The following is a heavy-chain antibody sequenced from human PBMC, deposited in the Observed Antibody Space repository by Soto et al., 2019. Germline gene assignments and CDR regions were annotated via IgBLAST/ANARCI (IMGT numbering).Heavy chain of an antibody. CDR1: GYTFTGYG. CDR3: ARDYHDSSGFSYAGY. Sequence: QVQLVQSGGEVKKPGASVKVSCKTPGYTFTGYGISWVRQAPGQGPEWMGWISPYNGNTKYAQSFQGRVTMTTDTSTSTAYMDLRSLRSDDTAVYYCARDYHDSSGFSYAGYWGQGTLVNVSS. J-gene: IGHJ4*02. CDR2: ISPYNGNT. V-gene: IGHV1-18*01. D-gene: IGHD3-22*01.